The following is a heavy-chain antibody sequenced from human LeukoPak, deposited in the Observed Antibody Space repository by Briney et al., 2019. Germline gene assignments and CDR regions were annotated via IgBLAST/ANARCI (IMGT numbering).Heavy chain of an antibody. D-gene: IGHD6-13*01. J-gene: IGHJ3*02. Sequence: GGSLRLSCAASGFTFSSYAMSWVPQAPGKGLEWVSAISGSGGSTYYADSVKGRFTISRDNSKNTLYLQMNSLRAEDTAVYYCAKRSSSGYAFDIWGQGTMVTVSS. V-gene: IGHV3-23*01. CDR1: GFTFSSYA. CDR2: ISGSGGST. CDR3: AKRSSSGYAFDI.